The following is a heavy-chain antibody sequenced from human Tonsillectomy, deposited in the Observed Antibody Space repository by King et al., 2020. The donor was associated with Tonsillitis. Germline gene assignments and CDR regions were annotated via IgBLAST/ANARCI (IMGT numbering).Heavy chain of an antibody. V-gene: IGHV3-48*03. CDR1: GFTFSDYE. CDR2: ISSSGYTT. J-gene: IGHJ4*02. D-gene: IGHD1-26*01. Sequence: VQLVESGGGLVQPGGSLRISCAASGFTFSDYEMNWVRQAPGKGLEWVSFISSSGYTTHYAASVKGRFTISRVNAKNSVFLQMNNLRPEDTAVYYCAGDTTRRFDYWGQGTLVTVSS. CDR3: AGDTTRRFDY.